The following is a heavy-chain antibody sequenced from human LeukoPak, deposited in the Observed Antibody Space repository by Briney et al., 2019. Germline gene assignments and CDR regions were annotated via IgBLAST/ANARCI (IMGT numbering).Heavy chain of an antibody. Sequence: GGSLRLSCAASGFTFSSYAMSWVRQAPGKGLEWVSAISGSGGSTYYADSVKGRFAISRDNSKNTLYLQMNSLRAEDTAVYYYAKRGRFLEWLTNYFDYWGQGTLVTVSS. CDR1: GFTFSSYA. J-gene: IGHJ4*02. D-gene: IGHD3-3*01. CDR3: AKRGRFLEWLTNYFDY. CDR2: ISGSGGST. V-gene: IGHV3-23*01.